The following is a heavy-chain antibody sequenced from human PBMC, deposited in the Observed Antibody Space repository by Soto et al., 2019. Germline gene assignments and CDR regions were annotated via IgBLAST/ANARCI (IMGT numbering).Heavy chain of an antibody. J-gene: IGHJ6*02. V-gene: IGHV1-69*13. CDR3: AREEEGPIVVVSHGYYYGMDV. CDR2: IIPIFGTA. Sequence: ASVKVSCKASGGTFSSYAISWVRQAPGQGLEWMGGIIPIFGTANYAQKFQGRVTITADESTSTAYMELSSLRSEDTAVYYCAREEEGPIVVVSHGYYYGMDVWGQGTTVTVSS. D-gene: IGHD3-22*01. CDR1: GGTFSSYA.